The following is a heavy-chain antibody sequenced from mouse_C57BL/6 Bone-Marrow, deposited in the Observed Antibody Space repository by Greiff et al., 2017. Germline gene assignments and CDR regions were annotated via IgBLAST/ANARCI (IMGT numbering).Heavy chain of an antibody. CDR3: ARDSAITTVVATRGYFDY. V-gene: IGHV1-72*01. Sequence: QVQLQQPGAELVKPGASVKLSCKASGYTFTSYWMHWVKQRPGRGLEWIGRIDPNSGGTKYNEKFKSKATLTVDKPSSTAYRQLSSLTSEDSAVYYCARDSAITTVVATRGYFDYWGQGTTLTVSS. CDR1: GYTFTSYW. D-gene: IGHD1-1*01. CDR2: IDPNSGGT. J-gene: IGHJ2*01.